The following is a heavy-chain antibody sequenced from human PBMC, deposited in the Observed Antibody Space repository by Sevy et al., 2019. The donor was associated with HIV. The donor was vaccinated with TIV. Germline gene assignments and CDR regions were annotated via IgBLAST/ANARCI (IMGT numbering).Heavy chain of an antibody. CDR2: IRANGSDK. D-gene: IGHD3-3*01. V-gene: IGHV3-7*01. CDR1: GFTFSANW. CDR3: AHETFLGFGC. Sequence: GGSLRLSCAASGFTFSANWMNWVRQAPGKGLEWVANIRANGSDKHYVDSVEGRFTISRDNAKKLLFLQMNSLRVEDTAGDYGAHETFLGFGCWGQGVLVTVS. J-gene: IGHJ4*02.